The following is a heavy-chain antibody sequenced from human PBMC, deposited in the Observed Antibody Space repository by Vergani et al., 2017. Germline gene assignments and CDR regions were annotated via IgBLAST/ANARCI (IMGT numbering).Heavy chain of an antibody. CDR2: IHTSGST. CDR3: ARGSCLGGSCYKPLLDY. CDR1: GGSINSHNYY. J-gene: IGHJ4*02. D-gene: IGHD2-15*01. V-gene: IGHV4-61*02. Sequence: QVQLQESGPGLVKPSQTLSLTCTVSGGSINSHNYYWSWIRQPAGKGLEWIGRIHTSGSTNHNPSLKSRVTMSEDTSKNQFSLNLTSVTAADTAVYFCARGSCLGGSCYKPLLDYWGQGILVTVSS.